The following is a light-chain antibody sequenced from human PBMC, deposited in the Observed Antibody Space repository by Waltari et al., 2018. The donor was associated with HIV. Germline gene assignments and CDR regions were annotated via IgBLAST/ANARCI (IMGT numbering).Light chain of an antibody. CDR2: GAS. J-gene: IGKJ4*01. CDR1: QSVRSAP. CDR3: QQYAASPLT. V-gene: IGKV3-20*01. Sequence: EIVLTQSPGTLSLSPGERATLSCRASQSVRSAPLAWYQQKTGQAPRRLIVGASSRAPGIPDRCSGSGAVTDFILTISRLEPEDCAVYYCQQYAASPLTFGGGTRVEIK.